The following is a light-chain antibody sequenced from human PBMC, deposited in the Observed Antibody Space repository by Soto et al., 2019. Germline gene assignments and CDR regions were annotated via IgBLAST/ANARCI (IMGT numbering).Light chain of an antibody. CDR3: QQRSNWPPST. J-gene: IGKJ5*01. V-gene: IGKV3D-20*02. CDR1: QSIGSSY. Sequence: EVVLTQSPGTLCLSRGERATLSCMASQSIGSSYLAWYQQKPXQAHRLXXFGASSRATGIPARFSGSGSGTEFNLTISSLEPEDFAVYYCQQRSNWPPSTFGQGTRLEIK. CDR2: GAS.